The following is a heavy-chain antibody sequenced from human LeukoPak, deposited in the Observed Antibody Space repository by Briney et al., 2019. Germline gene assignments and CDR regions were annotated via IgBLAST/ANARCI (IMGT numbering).Heavy chain of an antibody. CDR3: ARGLGAMDV. CDR2: ISGSGGST. D-gene: IGHD3-10*01. CDR1: GFTFSNYA. Sequence: GGSLRLSCAVPGFTFSNYAMTWVRQTPGKGLEWVSGISGSGGSTSYADSVKGRFTTSRDNSKNTMYLQMNSLRVEDTAVFYCARGLGAMDVWGKGTTVIVSS. J-gene: IGHJ6*03. V-gene: IGHV3-23*01.